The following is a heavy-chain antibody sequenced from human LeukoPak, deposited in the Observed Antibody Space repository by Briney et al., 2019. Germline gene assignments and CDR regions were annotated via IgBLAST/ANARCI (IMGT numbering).Heavy chain of an antibody. D-gene: IGHD3-22*01. CDR2: INQNKGDE. V-gene: IGHV3-7*03. CDR3: VEGSPSGFVDF. Sequence: GGSLRLSCVTSGFTFDRYFMHWMRLAPGKGLECVSSINQNKGDEGYVDSVKGRFTISRDNARNSLYLEMNSLRPEDTAVYYCVEGSPSGFVDFWGRGT. J-gene: IGHJ4*02. CDR1: GFTFDRYF.